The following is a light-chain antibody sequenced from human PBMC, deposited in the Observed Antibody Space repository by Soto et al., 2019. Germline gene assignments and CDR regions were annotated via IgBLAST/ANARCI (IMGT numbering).Light chain of an antibody. CDR3: SSYTSSSTRV. V-gene: IGLV2-14*01. CDR2: EVS. Sequence: QSALTQPASVSGSPGQSITISCTGTSSDVGGYNYVSWYQQHPGKAPKLMIYEVSHRPSGVSNRFSCSKSGNTASLTISGLQAEDEADYYCSSYTSSSTRVFGGGTKVTVL. CDR1: SSDVGGYNY. J-gene: IGLJ3*02.